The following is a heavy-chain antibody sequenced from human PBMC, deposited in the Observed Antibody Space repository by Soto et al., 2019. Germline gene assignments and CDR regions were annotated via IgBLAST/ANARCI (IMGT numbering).Heavy chain of an antibody. D-gene: IGHD1-26*01. J-gene: IGHJ3*02. Sequence: SETLSLSSTVTDGAFSWGRSLSVWIHQPPGKGLEWIASIKYSGTTFYNPSLKSRVTLSVDTSKNQFALKLSSVTAAETAVYYCARNGITGSYYDAFDIWAQGTMVPVSS. CDR2: IKYSGTT. CDR1: DGAFSWGRSL. V-gene: IGHV4-39*01. CDR3: ARNGITGSYYDAFDI.